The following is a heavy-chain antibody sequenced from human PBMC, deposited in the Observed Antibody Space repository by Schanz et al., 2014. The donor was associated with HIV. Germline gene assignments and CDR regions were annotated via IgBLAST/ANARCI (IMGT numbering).Heavy chain of an antibody. CDR2: INEDGSEK. J-gene: IGHJ4*02. V-gene: IGHV3-7*01. Sequence: EVQLVESGGDLVQPGRSLRLSCAASGFTFSAYWMTWVRQAPGKGLEWVANINEDGSEKYYVESVKGRFTISRDIAKNSLYLQMNSLRAEDTAVYFCARDSTDYFDSSGYCDYWGQGTLVTVHS. CDR3: ARDSTDYFDSSGYCDY. D-gene: IGHD3-22*01. CDR1: GFTFSAYW.